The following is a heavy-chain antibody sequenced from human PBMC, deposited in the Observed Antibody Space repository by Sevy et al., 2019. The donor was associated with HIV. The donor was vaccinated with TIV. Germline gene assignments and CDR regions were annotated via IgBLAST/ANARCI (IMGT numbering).Heavy chain of an antibody. CDR2: IRYDGRNK. CDR3: ARDRLGITISAEWGGGMDV. D-gene: IGHD3-3*01. J-gene: IGHJ6*02. V-gene: IGHV3-33*01. CDR1: GFTLSSYG. Sequence: GGSLRLSCAASGFTLSSYGMHWVRQAPGKGLEWVAVIRYDGRNKYYADSGMGGLTISRDNSKNTLYLQMNSLRAEDTAVYYCARDRLGITISAEWGGGMDVWGQGTTVTVSS.